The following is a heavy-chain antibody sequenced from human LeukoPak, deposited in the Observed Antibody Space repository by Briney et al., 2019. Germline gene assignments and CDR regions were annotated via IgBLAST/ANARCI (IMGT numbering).Heavy chain of an antibody. J-gene: IGHJ4*02. Sequence: PGGSLRLSCAASGFTFSSYEMNWVRQAPGKGLEWVSYISSSGSTIYYADSVKGRFTISRDNAKNSLYLQMNSLRAEDTAVYYCAREGGIVVVITGFDYWGQGTLVTVSS. D-gene: IGHD3-22*01. CDR1: GFTFSSYE. CDR2: ISSSGSTI. CDR3: AREGGIVVVITGFDY. V-gene: IGHV3-48*03.